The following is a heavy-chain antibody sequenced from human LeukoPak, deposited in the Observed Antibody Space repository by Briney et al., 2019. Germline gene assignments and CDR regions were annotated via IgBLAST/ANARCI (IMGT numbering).Heavy chain of an antibody. CDR2: ISAYNGNT. CDR3: ALHYYYDSSGYYYV. Sequence: ASVKVSCKASGYTFTSYGISWVRQAPGQGLEWMGWISAYNGNTNYAQKLQGRVTMTTDTFTSTAYMELRSLRSDDTAVYYCALHYYYDSSGYYYVWGQGTLVTVSS. J-gene: IGHJ4*02. D-gene: IGHD3-22*01. V-gene: IGHV1-18*01. CDR1: GYTFTSYG.